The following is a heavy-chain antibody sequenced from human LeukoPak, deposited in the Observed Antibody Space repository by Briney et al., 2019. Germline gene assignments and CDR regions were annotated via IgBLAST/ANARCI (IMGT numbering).Heavy chain of an antibody. V-gene: IGHV3-7*01. Sequence: PGGSLRLSCAASGFTFSSYWMSWVRQAPGKGLEWVANIKQDGSEKYYVDSVKGRFTISRDNAKNSLYLQMNSLRAEDTAVYYCARKDLSGWYMDYFDYWGQGTLVTVSS. CDR1: GFTFSSYW. D-gene: IGHD6-19*01. CDR2: IKQDGSEK. J-gene: IGHJ4*02. CDR3: ARKDLSGWYMDYFDY.